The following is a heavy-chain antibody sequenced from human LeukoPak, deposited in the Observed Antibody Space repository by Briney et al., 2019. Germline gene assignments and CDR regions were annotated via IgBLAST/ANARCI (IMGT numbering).Heavy chain of an antibody. CDR3: ARAPNVLLWFGESRPYYYGMDV. D-gene: IGHD3-10*01. Sequence: ASVKVSCKASGYTFTSYYMHWVRQALGQGLEWMGIINPSGGSTSYAQKFQGRVTMTRDTSTSTVYMELSSLRSEDTAVYYCARAPNVLLWFGESRPYYYGMDVWGQGTTVTVSS. CDR2: INPSGGST. CDR1: GYTFTSYY. J-gene: IGHJ6*02. V-gene: IGHV1-46*01.